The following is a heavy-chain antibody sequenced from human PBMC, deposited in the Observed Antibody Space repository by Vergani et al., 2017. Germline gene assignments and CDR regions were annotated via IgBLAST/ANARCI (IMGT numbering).Heavy chain of an antibody. J-gene: IGHJ4*02. D-gene: IGHD3-22*01. CDR1: GYSFTNYW. V-gene: IGHV5-51*01. Sequence: EVQLVQSGAEVKKPGESLKISCQISGYSFTNYWIGWVRQMPGKGLEWMGIIHPADSDTRYSPSFQGQVTIPVDKSISTAYLQRSSLRASDSAMYYCARLYGRDSSGSKYFDYWGRGTLVTVSS. CDR3: ARLYGRDSSGSKYFDY. CDR2: IHPADSDT.